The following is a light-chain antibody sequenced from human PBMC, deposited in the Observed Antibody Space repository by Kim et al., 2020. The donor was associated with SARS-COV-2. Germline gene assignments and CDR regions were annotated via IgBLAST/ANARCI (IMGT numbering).Light chain of an antibody. CDR2: ATS. J-gene: IGKJ4*01. V-gene: IGKV3-20*01. CDR1: EALSSGN. Sequence: LSPGDKATLSCRASEALSSGNLAWYQQRPGQSPRLLIYATSSRASGIADRFSGSGSGTDFTLTINRLEPEDFAVYYCQQYGSPLTFGGGTKVDIK. CDR3: QQYGSPLT.